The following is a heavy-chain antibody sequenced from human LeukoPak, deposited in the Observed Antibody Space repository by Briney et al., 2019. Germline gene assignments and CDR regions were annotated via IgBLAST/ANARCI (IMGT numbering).Heavy chain of an antibody. CDR2: ISGSGGST. CDR1: GFTFSSYA. J-gene: IGHJ4*02. V-gene: IGHV3-23*01. D-gene: IGHD3-3*01. CDR3: AKEELRFLEWLSSPNYFDY. Sequence: PGGSLRLSCAASGFTFSSYAMSWVRQAPGKGLEWVSAISGSGGSTYYADSVKGRFTISRDNSKNTLYLQMNSLRAEDTAVYYCAKEELRFLEWLSSPNYFDYWGQGTLVTVSS.